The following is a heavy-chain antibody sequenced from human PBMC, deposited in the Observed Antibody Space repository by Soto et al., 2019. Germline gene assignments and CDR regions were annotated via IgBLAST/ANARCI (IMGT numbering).Heavy chain of an antibody. J-gene: IGHJ4*02. D-gene: IGHD4-17*01. CDR1: DSSINSNYY. V-gene: IGHV4-38-2*01. CDR2: IHHSGTT. CDR3: ARGLYGGNFDY. Sequence: LSLTCGVSDSSINSNYYWLWIRQPPGKGLERIGAIHHSGTTYYTPSLKSRVTISMDMSKNHFSLRLTSVTAADTAVYYCARGLYGGNFDYLGQGTPVTVSS.